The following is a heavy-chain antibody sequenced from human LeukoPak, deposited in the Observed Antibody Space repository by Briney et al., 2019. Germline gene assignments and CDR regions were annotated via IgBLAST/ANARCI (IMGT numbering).Heavy chain of an antibody. D-gene: IGHD6-6*01. J-gene: IGHJ4*02. V-gene: IGHV3-48*01. CDR2: ISSSSSTI. CDR3: AREWGRYGSSFSDYFDY. CDR1: GFTFSSYS. Sequence: GGSLRLSCAASGFTFSSYSMNWVRQAPGKGLEWVSYISSSSSTIYYADSVKGRFTISRDNAENSLYLQMNSLRAEDTAVYYCAREWGRYGSSFSDYFDYWGQGTLVTVSS.